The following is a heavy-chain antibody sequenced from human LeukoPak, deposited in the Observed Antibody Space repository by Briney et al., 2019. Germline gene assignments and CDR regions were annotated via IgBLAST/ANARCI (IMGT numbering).Heavy chain of an antibody. J-gene: IGHJ4*02. CDR2: IYYSGST. CDR1: GGSISSSSYY. D-gene: IGHD7-27*01. V-gene: IGHV4-39*01. Sequence: KPSETLSLTCTVSGGSISSSSYYWGWIRQPPGKGLEWIGSIYYSGSTYYNPSLKSRVTISVDTSKNQFSLKLSSVTAADTAVYYCARWALGSFDYWGQGTLVTVSS. CDR3: ARWALGSFDY.